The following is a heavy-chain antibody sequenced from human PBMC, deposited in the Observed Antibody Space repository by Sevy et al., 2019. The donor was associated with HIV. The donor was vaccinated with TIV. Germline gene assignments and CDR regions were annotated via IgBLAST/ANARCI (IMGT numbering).Heavy chain of an antibody. J-gene: IGHJ4*02. CDR2: ISSSSSYI. CDR3: ARTGSYGFLEWLLSSYYFDY. Sequence: GGSLRLSCAASGFTFSSYSMNWVRQAPGKGLEWVSSISSSSSYIYYADSVKGRFTISRDNAKNSLYLQMNSLRAEDTAVYYWARTGSYGFLEWLLSSYYFDYWGQGTLVTVSS. V-gene: IGHV3-21*01. CDR1: GFTFSSYS. D-gene: IGHD3-3*01.